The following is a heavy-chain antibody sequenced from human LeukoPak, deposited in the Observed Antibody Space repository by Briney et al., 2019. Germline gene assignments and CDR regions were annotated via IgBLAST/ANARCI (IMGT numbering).Heavy chain of an antibody. D-gene: IGHD4-17*01. J-gene: IGHJ3*02. CDR1: GGTFSSYA. V-gene: IGHV1-69*13. CDR3: ARRGYGDYIDAFDI. Sequence: SVKVSCKASGGTFSSYAISWVRQAPGQGLEWMGGIIPIFGTANYAQKFQGRVTITADESTITAYMELSSLRSEDTAMYYSARRGYGDYIDAFDIWGQGTMVTVSS. CDR2: IIPIFGTA.